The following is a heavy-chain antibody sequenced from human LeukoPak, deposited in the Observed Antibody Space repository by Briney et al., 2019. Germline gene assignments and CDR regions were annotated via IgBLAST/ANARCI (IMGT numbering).Heavy chain of an antibody. D-gene: IGHD2-2*02. V-gene: IGHV1-8*01. CDR3: ARGNYCSSTSCYNGVGDY. CDR2: MNPNSGNT. J-gene: IGHJ4*02. Sequence: ASVKVSCKASGYTFTSYDINWVRQATRQGLEWMGWMNPNSGNTGYAQKFQGRVTMTRNTSISTAYMELSSLRSEDTAVYYCARGNYCSSTSCYNGVGDYWGQGTLVTVSS. CDR1: GYTFTSYD.